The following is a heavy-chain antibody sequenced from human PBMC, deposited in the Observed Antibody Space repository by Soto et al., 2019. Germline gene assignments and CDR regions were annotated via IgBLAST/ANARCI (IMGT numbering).Heavy chain of an antibody. CDR2: INSRGNT. CDR1: GDSVIGRSYF. V-gene: IGHV4-61*01. Sequence: SETLPLTCTVSGDSVIGRSYFWSFILKPPGKGLEWIGNINSRGNTDYNPSLKSRVTISIDASKNQFSLKLSSVTDADTAMYYCARTNSRGQWAAWYWGQGTLVTVSS. CDR3: ARTNSRGQWAAWY. J-gene: IGHJ4*02. D-gene: IGHD3-22*01.